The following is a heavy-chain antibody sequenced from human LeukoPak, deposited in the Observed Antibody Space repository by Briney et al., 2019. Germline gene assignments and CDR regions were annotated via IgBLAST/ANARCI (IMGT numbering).Heavy chain of an antibody. Sequence: SETLSLTRTVHGGSNSNSSYYWGWSRQPQGKGQECIGSIFYSGTTYYNPSLKSRLTISVDTSKNQFSLKLSSVTAADTAVYFCARHSSYVSPVRYWGQGTLVTVSP. CDR3: ARHSSYVSPVRY. CDR2: IFYSGTT. V-gene: IGHV4-39*01. J-gene: IGHJ4*02. D-gene: IGHD3-10*02. CDR1: GGSNSNSSYY.